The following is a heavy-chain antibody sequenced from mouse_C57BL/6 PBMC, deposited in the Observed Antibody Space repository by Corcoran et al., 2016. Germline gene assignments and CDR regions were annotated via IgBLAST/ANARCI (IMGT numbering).Heavy chain of an antibody. D-gene: IGHD2-3*01. CDR1: GYTVTTYG. J-gene: IGHJ4*01. V-gene: IGHV9-3*01. CDR2: INTYSGVP. CDR3: AREVYDGYYVRAMDY. Sequence: QIQLVPSGPELKKPGETVKIACKASGYTVTTYGMSWVKQAPGKGLKWMGWINTYSGVPTYADDFKVRFAFSLETSASTAYLQINNLKNEDTATYFCAREVYDGYYVRAMDYCGQGTSVIVSA.